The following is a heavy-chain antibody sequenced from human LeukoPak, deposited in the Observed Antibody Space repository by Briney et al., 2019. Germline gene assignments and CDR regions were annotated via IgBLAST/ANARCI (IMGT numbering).Heavy chain of an antibody. J-gene: IGHJ4*02. V-gene: IGHV3-48*01. CDR3: ARVPSSAYSQTDS. CDR1: GFTFSDTW. D-gene: IGHD6-25*01. Sequence: GGSLRLSCAASGFTFSDTWMHWVRQAPGKGLEWISYIDSRSATIYYADSVKGRFTVSRDNAQNSLYLQMNSLRAEDTALYYCARVPSSAYSQTDSWGQGTLVTVSS. CDR2: IDSRSATI.